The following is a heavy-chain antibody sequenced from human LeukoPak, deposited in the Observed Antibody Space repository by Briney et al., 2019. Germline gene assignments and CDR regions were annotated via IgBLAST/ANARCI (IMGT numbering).Heavy chain of an antibody. CDR2: ISAYNGNT. CDR3: ARVTDIVVVPAALPGGWFDP. D-gene: IGHD2-2*01. V-gene: IGHV1-18*01. J-gene: IGHJ5*02. CDR1: GYTFTSYG. Sequence: ASVKVSCKASGYTFTSYGISWVRQAPGQGLEWMGWISAYNGNTNYAQKLQGRVIMTTDTSTSTAYMELRSLRSDNTAVYYCARVTDIVVVPAALPGGWFDPWGQGTLVTVSS.